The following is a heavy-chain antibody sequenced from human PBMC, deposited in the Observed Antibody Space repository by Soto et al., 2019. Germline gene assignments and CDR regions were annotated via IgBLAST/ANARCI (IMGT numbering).Heavy chain of an antibody. V-gene: IGHV3-7*03. CDR2: IKQDGSEK. CDR1: GFTFSSYW. J-gene: IGHJ6*02. D-gene: IGHD2-15*01. Sequence: EVQLVESGGGLVQPGGSLRLSCAASGFTFSSYWMSWVLQAPGKGLEWVAHIKQDGSEKYYVDSVKGRFTISRDNAKNSLYLQMISLRAEDPAVYYCARVLGYCSGGSCPGYYYYGMDVWGQGTTVTVSS. CDR3: ARVLGYCSGGSCPGYYYYGMDV.